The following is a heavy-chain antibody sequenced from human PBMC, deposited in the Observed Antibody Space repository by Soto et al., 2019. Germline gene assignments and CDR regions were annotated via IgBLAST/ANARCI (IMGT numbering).Heavy chain of an antibody. CDR2: ISFDGSHK. D-gene: IGHD3-16*01. CDR1: GFTFSTSA. J-gene: IGHJ4*02. CDR3: ARASPEGPYFDY. V-gene: IGHV3-30-3*01. Sequence: QVQLVESGGGVVQPGRSLRLSCAASGFTFSTSALHWVRQAPGKGLEWVALISFDGSHKYYADSVKGRFTISRDNSNNTLYLQMDSLRADDTAVYYCARASPEGPYFDYWGQGTQVTVSS.